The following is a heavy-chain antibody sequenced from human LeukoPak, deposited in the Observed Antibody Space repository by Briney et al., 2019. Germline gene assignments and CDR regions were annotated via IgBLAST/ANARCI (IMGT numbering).Heavy chain of an antibody. D-gene: IGHD3-22*01. V-gene: IGHV3-23*01. CDR2: ISGSGGST. Sequence: GGSLRLSCAASGFTFSSYAMSWVRQAPGKGLEWVSAISGSGGSTYYADSVKGRFTISRDNSKNTLYLQMNSLRAEDTAVYYCAKGPSYYDSSGYYWNYFDYWGQGTLVTVSS. CDR1: GFTFSSYA. J-gene: IGHJ4*02. CDR3: AKGPSYYDSSGYYWNYFDY.